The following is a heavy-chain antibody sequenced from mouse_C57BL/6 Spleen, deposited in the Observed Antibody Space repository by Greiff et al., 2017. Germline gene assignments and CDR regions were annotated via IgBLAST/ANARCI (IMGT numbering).Heavy chain of an antibody. CDR2: ISSGSSTI. J-gene: IGHJ3*01. D-gene: IGHD1-1*01. CDR1: GFTFSDYG. CDR3: ANYGSSSGAY. Sequence: EVQLVESGGGLVKPGGSLKLSCAASGFTFSDYGMHWVRQAPEKGLEWVAYISSGSSTIYYADTVKGRFTISRDNAKNTLFLQMTSLRSEDTAMYYCANYGSSSGAYWGQGTLVTVSA. V-gene: IGHV5-17*01.